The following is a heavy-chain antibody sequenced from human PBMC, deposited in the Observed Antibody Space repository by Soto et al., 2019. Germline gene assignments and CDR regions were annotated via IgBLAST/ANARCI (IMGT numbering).Heavy chain of an antibody. Sequence: SETLSLTCAVSGDSISSGGYSWSWIRQPPGKGLEWVGYIDRSGSTYYNPSLKSRVTISADRSNNRFSLILNSVTAADTAVYFCARDGAWRGFYLRGQGTTVTVSS. D-gene: IGHD1-26*01. CDR3: ARDGAWRGFYL. J-gene: IGHJ6*02. CDR1: GDSISSGGYS. CDR2: IDRSGST. V-gene: IGHV4-30-2*01.